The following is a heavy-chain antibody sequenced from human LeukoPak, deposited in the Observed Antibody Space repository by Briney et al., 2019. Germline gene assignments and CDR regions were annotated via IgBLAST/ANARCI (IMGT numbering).Heavy chain of an antibody. D-gene: IGHD3-10*01. V-gene: IGHV4-39*07. CDR1: GVSISSSSFY. CDR2: IYYSGST. CDR3: ASRPITMVPDVAFDI. J-gene: IGHJ3*02. Sequence: PSETLSLTCTVSGVSISSSSFYWGWIRQPPGKGLEWIGSIYYSGSTYYNPSLKSRDSISADTTKNQCSLNLSSVTAADTAVYYRASRPITMVPDVAFDIWGQGTMVTVSS.